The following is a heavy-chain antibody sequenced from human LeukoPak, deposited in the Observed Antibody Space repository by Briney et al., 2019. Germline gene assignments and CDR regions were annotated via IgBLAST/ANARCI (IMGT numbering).Heavy chain of an antibody. D-gene: IGHD2/OR15-2a*01. Sequence: GGSVRLSCAACGFIFSDYGMHWVRQAPGKGLEWVAVLAYDGSNQYYADSVKGRFTISRDNSKNTLYLQMNSLRAEDTAVYYCANGEYFLPHDYWGQGTLVTVSS. CDR3: ANGEYFLPHDY. V-gene: IGHV3-30*18. CDR2: LAYDGSNQ. CDR1: GFIFSDYG. J-gene: IGHJ4*02.